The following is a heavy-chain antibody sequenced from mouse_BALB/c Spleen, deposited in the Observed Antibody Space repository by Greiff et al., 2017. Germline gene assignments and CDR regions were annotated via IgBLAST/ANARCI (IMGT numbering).Heavy chain of an antibody. D-gene: IGHD1-1*01. CDR1: GFTFSSYA. CDR2: ISSGGST. Sequence: EVQLVESGGGLVKPGGSLKLSCAASGFTFSSYAMSWVRQTPEKRLEWVASISSGGSTYYPDSVKGRFTISRDNARNILYLQMSSLRSEDTAMYYCARGLGSSRWYFDVWGAGTTVTVSS. CDR3: ARGLGSSRWYFDV. J-gene: IGHJ1*01. V-gene: IGHV5-6-5*01.